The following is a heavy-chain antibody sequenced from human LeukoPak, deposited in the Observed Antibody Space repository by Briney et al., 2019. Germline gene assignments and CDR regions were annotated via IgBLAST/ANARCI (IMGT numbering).Heavy chain of an antibody. CDR1: GFIFSNYG. J-gene: IGHJ4*02. Sequence: GGSLRLSCAASGFIFSNYGMSCVRQAPGKGLEWVSAISASGGSTFFTDSVRGRFTISRDNPKGTLYLQMNSLRAEDTALYYCAKSSSYGFTYFDYWGQGTLVTVSS. V-gene: IGHV3-23*01. D-gene: IGHD5-18*01. CDR3: AKSSSYGFTYFDY. CDR2: ISASGGST.